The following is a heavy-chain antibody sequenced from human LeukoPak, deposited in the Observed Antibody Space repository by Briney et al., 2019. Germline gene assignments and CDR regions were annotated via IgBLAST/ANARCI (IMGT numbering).Heavy chain of an antibody. Sequence: PGGSLRLSCAASGFTVSSNYMNWVRQAPGKGLEWVSSISSSSSYIYYADSVKGRFTISRDNAKNSLYLQMNSLRAEDTAVYYCAPQGIAVADYWGQGTLVTVSS. CDR1: GFTVSSNY. CDR2: ISSSSSYI. J-gene: IGHJ4*02. V-gene: IGHV3-21*01. D-gene: IGHD6-19*01. CDR3: APQGIAVADY.